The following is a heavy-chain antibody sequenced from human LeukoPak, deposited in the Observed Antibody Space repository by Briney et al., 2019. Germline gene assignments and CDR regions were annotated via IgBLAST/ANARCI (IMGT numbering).Heavy chain of an antibody. CDR2: IKQDGSEK. CDR1: GFIFTDYW. CDR3: ARDTIVVVPAARRGDDY. D-gene: IGHD2-2*01. J-gene: IGHJ4*02. V-gene: IGHV3-7*01. Sequence: GGSLRLSCAASGFIFTDYWMYWVRQAPGRGLAWVANIKQDGSEKYYVDSVKGRFTISRDNAKNSLYLQMNSLRAEDTAVYYCARDTIVVVPAARRGDDYWGQGTLVTVSS.